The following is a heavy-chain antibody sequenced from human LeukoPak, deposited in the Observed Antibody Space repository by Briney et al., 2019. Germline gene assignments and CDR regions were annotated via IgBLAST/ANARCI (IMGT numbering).Heavy chain of an antibody. CDR2: ISSSSSYI. CDR1: GFTFSSYS. CDR3: ARDERLYGGPFDH. V-gene: IGHV3-21*01. J-gene: IGHJ4*02. D-gene: IGHD4-23*01. Sequence: PGGSLRLSCAASGFTFSSYSMNWVRQAPGKGLEWVSSISSSSSYIYYADSVKGRFTISRDNAKNSLYLQMNSLRAEDTAVYYCARDERLYGGPFDHWGQGTLVTVSS.